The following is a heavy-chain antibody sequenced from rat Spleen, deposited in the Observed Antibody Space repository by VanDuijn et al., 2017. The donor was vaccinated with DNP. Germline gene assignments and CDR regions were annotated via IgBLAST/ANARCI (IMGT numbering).Heavy chain of an antibody. D-gene: IGHD1-6*01. CDR1: GFSFSKYG. CDR3: ARYYGGPLDY. Sequence: EVQLVESGGGLVQPGRSLKLSCAASGFSFSKYGMAWVRQAPTQGLEWVASISTNGGNSYYRDSVKGRFTASRDNAKSTLYLQMNSLRSEDMATYYCARYYGGPLDYWGQGVMVTVSS. CDR2: ISTNGGNS. J-gene: IGHJ2*01. V-gene: IGHV5S13*01.